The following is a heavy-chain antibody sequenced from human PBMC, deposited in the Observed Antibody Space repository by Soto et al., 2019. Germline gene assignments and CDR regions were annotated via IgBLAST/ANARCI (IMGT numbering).Heavy chain of an antibody. V-gene: IGHV4-59*08. Sequence: QVQLQQSGPGLVKPSETLSLTCTVSSGPSSSHNWGWIRQSPGRGLEWIGYVYNTGGTSYHPSLKSRVTISAHTSANHISLAPSFVTAADTAISYGVRQGIGSLHGLVAVWGQGTTVSVSS. J-gene: IGHJ6*02. CDR1: SGPSSSHN. D-gene: IGHD3-10*01. CDR2: VYNTGGT. CDR3: VRQGIGSLHGLVAV.